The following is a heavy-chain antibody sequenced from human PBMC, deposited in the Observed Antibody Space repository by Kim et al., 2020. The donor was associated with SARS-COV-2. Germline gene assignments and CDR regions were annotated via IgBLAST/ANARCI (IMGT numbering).Heavy chain of an antibody. CDR1: GGSFSGYY. V-gene: IGHV4-34*01. CDR2: INHSGST. CDR3: ARGKYSSGWKQHPSYYYYMDV. J-gene: IGHJ6*03. Sequence: SETLSLTCAVYGGSFSGYYWSWIRQPPGKGLEWIGEINHSGSTNYNPSLKSRVTISVDTSKNQFSLKLSSVTAADTAVYYCARGKYSSGWKQHPSYYYYMDVWGKGTTVTVSS. D-gene: IGHD6-19*01.